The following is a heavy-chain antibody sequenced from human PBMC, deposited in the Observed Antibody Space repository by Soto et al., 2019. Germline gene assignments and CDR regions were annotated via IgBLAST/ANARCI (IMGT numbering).Heavy chain of an antibody. CDR3: ARDVFCGGAPACPDMDV. CDR1: GYTFSGYS. J-gene: IGHJ6*04. V-gene: IGHV1-18*04. D-gene: IGHD2-21*01. CDR2: ISGYNGNT. Sequence: QVVLEQSGGEVKKPVASVKVSCKSSGYTFSGYSITWVLQAPGQGLEWMGRISGYNGNTNYSRTLRGRLTLTTETSTRTAYRGWRGLTSDAPAVYYCARDVFCGGAPACPDMDVWGKGTTVTVS.